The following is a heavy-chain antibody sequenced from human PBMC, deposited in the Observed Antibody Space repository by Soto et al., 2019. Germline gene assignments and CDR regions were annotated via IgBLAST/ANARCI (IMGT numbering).Heavy chain of an antibody. CDR1: GFTFSSYA. CDR2: ISGSGGST. CDR3: AKEESSSPTGPDY. Sequence: EVQLLESGGGLVQPGGSLRLSCAASGFTFSSYAMSWVRQAPGKGLEWVSAISGSGGSTYYADSVKGRFTISRDNSKNTLHLQMNSLRDEDTAVYYWAKEESSSPTGPDYWGQGTLVTVSS. V-gene: IGHV3-23*01. D-gene: IGHD6-13*01. J-gene: IGHJ4*02.